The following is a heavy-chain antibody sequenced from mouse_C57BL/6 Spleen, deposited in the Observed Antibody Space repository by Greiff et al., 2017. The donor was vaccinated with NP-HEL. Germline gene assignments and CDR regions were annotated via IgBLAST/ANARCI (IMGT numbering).Heavy chain of an antibody. J-gene: IGHJ2*01. CDR1: GYTFTSYW. D-gene: IGHD1-1*01. Sequence: QVQLQQPGTELVKPGASVKLSRKASGYTFTSYWMHWVKQRPGQGLEWIGNINPSNGGTNYNEKFKSKATLTVDKSSSTAYMQLSSLTSEDSAVYYCARISPKVATSYYFDYWGQGTTLTVSS. CDR2: INPSNGGT. V-gene: IGHV1-53*01. CDR3: ARISPKVATSYYFDY.